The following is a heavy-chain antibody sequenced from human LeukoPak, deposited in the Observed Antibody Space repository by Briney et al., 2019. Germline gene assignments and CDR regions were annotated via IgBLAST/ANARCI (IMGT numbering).Heavy chain of an antibody. CDR1: GGSISSSGYY. Sequence: SETLSLTCSVSGGSISSSGYYWNWIRQPPGKGLEWVGSIYYSGTTYYNSSLKSRVTISEDTSKNSFSLMLTSVTAADTAVYYCARQVSDYFYYYIDVWGEGTTVIVSS. CDR2: IYYSGTT. V-gene: IGHV4-39*01. CDR3: ARQVSDYFYYYIDV. J-gene: IGHJ6*03.